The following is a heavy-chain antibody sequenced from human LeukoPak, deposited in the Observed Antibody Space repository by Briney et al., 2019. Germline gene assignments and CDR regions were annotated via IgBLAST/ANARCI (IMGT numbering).Heavy chain of an antibody. J-gene: IGHJ4*02. V-gene: IGHV3-21*01. CDR2: ISSSPSYI. D-gene: IGHD3-10*01. Sequence: PGGSLRLSCAASGYTFSSYTMNWVRQAPGKGLEWVSSISSSPSYIYYADSVQGRITISRDNAKNSLYLQMNSLRAEDTAVYYCARGNLWFGELVYWGQGTLVTVSS. CDR3: ARGNLWFGELVY. CDR1: GYTFSSYT.